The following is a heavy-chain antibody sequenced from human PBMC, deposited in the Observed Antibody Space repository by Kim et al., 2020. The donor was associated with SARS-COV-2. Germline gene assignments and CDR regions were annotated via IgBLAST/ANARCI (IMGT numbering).Heavy chain of an antibody. Sequence: STYYADSAKGRFTISRDNTKNTLKLQVSSLRAQDTAVYYCAKGAPIYFDYWGQGTLVTVSS. CDR3: AKGAPIYFDY. D-gene: IGHD3-3*01. CDR2: ST. J-gene: IGHJ4*02. V-gene: IGHV3-23*01.